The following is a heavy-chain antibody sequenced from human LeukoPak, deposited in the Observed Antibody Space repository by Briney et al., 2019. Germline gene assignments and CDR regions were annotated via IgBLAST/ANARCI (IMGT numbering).Heavy chain of an antibody. V-gene: IGHV3-21*01. CDR3: ARGKAGRGSTSTRHYYYYYMDV. Sequence: GGSLRLSCAASGFTFSSYSMNWVRQAPGKGLEWVSSISSSSSYIYYADSVKGRFTISRDNAKNSLYLQMNSLRAEGTAVYYCARGKAGRGSTSTRHYYYYYMDVWGKGTTVTVSS. D-gene: IGHD2-2*01. J-gene: IGHJ6*03. CDR1: GFTFSSYS. CDR2: ISSSSSYI.